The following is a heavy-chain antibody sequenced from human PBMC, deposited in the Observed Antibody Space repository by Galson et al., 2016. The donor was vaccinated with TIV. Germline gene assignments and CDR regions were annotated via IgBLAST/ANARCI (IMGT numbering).Heavy chain of an antibody. CDR2: IIPIYRTA. J-gene: IGHJ4*02. CDR1: GGTFNKYA. V-gene: IGHV1-69*06. D-gene: IGHD1-14*01. Sequence: SVKVSCKASGGTFNKYAITWVRQAPGQGPEWMGGIIPIYRTANYAEKFQGRVTVTADKSTSTAYMELSGLRFDDTAVYYCARGGGITGASTPFDYWGQGTLVTVSS. CDR3: ARGGGITGASTPFDY.